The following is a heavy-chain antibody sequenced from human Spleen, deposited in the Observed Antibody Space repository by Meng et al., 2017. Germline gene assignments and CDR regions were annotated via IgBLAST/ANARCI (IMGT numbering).Heavy chain of an antibody. CDR1: GFTFSSYA. V-gene: IGHV3-23*01. J-gene: IGHJ4*02. D-gene: IGHD3-22*01. Sequence: GESLKISCAASGFTFSSYAMSWVRQAPGKGLEWVSAISGSGGSTYYADSVKGRFTISRDNSKNTLYLQMNSLRVEDTAVYYCARSYYYESSPFPGDYWGQGTLVTVSS. CDR3: ARSYYYESSPFPGDY. CDR2: ISGSGGST.